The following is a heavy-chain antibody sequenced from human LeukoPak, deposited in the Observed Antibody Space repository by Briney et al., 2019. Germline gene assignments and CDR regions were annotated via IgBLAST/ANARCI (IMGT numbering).Heavy chain of an antibody. V-gene: IGHV1-46*01. CDR1: GYTFTSYY. CDR3: ARSSGRSPNRDYMDV. J-gene: IGHJ6*03. Sequence: ASVKVSCKASGYTFTSYYMHWVRQAPGQGLEWMGIINPSGGSASYAQKFQGRVTMTRDTSTSTVYMELSSLRSEDTAVYYCARSSGRSPNRDYMDVWGKGTTVTISS. CDR2: INPSGGSA. D-gene: IGHD1-14*01.